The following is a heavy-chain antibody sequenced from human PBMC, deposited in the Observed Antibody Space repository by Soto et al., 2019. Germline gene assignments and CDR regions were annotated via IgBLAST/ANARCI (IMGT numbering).Heavy chain of an antibody. D-gene: IGHD3-3*01. V-gene: IGHV3-23*01. J-gene: IGHJ4*02. CDR2: VSRSGDNT. Sequence: EVQLLESGGGLVQPGGSLRLSCAASGFTFSSYAMSWVRQAPGGGLEWVSAVSRSGDNTYYADSVKGRFTISRDNSKNTLYLQVNSLRVEDTAIYYCAKDFGHYDVVSGYPTFGNWSQGTLVTVSS. CDR1: GFTFSSYA. CDR3: AKDFGHYDVVSGYPTFGN.